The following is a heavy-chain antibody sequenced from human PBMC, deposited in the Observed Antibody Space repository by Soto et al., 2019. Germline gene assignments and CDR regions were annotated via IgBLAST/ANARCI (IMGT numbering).Heavy chain of an antibody. CDR2: FDPEDGET. J-gene: IGHJ5*02. CDR3: ATGHYDILTGYFA. D-gene: IGHD3-9*01. V-gene: IGHV1-24*01. CDR1: GYTLTELS. Sequence: ASVKVSCKVSGYTLTELSMHSVRQAPGKGLEWMGGFDPEDGETIYAQKFQGRVTITEDTSTDTAYMELSSLRSEDTAVYYCATGHYDILTGYFAWGQGTLVTVSS.